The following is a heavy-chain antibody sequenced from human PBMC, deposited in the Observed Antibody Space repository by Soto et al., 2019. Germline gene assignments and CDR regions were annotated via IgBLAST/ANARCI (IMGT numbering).Heavy chain of an antibody. CDR1: GYSFTSYW. V-gene: IGHV5-51*01. CDR3: ATRQTGYSSSWYGMDV. CDR2: IYPGDSDT. Sequence: GESLKISCKGSGYSFTSYWIGWVRQMPGKGLEWMGIIYPGDSDTRYSPSFQGQVTISADKSISTAYLQWSSLKASDTAMYYCATRQTGYSSSWYGMDVWGQGTTVTVSS. D-gene: IGHD6-13*01. J-gene: IGHJ6*02.